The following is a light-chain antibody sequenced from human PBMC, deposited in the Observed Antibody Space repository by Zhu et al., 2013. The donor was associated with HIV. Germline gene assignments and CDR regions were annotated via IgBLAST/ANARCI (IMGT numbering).Light chain of an antibody. Sequence: DIVMTQSPDSLVVSLGERATINCKSSQSVLYSSNNNNYLAWYQQKPGQPPKLLISWASSRESGVPDRFSGSGSGTDFTLTISSLQAEDVAVYYCQQYYSTPPSFGQGTKLEI. CDR2: WAS. CDR3: QQYYSTPPS. J-gene: IGKJ2*03. V-gene: IGKV4-1*01. CDR1: QSVLYSSNNNNY.